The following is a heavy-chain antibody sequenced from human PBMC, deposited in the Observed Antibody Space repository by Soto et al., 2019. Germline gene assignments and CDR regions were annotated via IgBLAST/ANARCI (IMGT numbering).Heavy chain of an antibody. CDR2: ISAYNGNT. CDR1: GYTFTSYG. V-gene: IGHV1-18*04. CDR3: ARRERIAVAGTIIAWLDP. D-gene: IGHD6-19*01. J-gene: IGHJ5*02. Sequence: ASVKVSCKASGYTFTSYGISWVRQAPGQGLEWMGWISAYNGNTNYAQKLQGRVTMTTDTSTSTAYMKLRSLRSDDTAVYYCARRERIAVAGTIIAWLDPWGQGTLVSVSS.